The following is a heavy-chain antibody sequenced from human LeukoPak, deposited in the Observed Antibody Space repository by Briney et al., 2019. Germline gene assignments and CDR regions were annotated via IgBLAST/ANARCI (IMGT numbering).Heavy chain of an antibody. CDR2: INHSGST. D-gene: IGHD2-15*01. J-gene: IGHJ3*02. V-gene: IGHV4-34*01. CDR3: ARHGGIYCSGGSCYSDDAFDI. Sequence: SETLSLTCAVYGGSFSGYYWSWIRQPPGKGLEWIGEINHSGSTNYNPSLKSRVTISVDTSKNQFSLKLSSVTAADTAVYYCARHGGIYCSGGSCYSDDAFDIWGQGTMVTVS. CDR1: GGSFSGYY.